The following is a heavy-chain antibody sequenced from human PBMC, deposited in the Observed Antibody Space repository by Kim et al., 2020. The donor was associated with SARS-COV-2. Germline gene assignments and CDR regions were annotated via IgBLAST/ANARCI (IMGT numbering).Heavy chain of an antibody. Sequence: SETLSLTCTVSGGSISSSSYYWGWIRQPPGKGLEWIGSIYYSGSTYYNPSLKSRVTISVDTSKNQYSLKLSSVTAADTAVYYCARARGYANWFDPWGQGTLVTVSS. J-gene: IGHJ5*02. V-gene: IGHV4-39*07. CDR3: ARARGYANWFDP. CDR1: GGSISSSSYY. CDR2: IYYSGST. D-gene: IGHD2-2*01.